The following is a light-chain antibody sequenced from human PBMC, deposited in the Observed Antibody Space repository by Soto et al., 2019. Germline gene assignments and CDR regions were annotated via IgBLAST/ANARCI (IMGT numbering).Light chain of an antibody. CDR1: QSISSY. CDR3: QQSYSTPPYT. Sequence: DIQMTQSPSSLSASVGVRVTITCRASQSISSYLNWYQQKPGKAPKLLIYAASSLQSGVPSRFSGSGSGTEFTLTISSLQPEDFATYYCQQSYSTPPYTCGQGTKLEIK. J-gene: IGKJ2*01. CDR2: AAS. V-gene: IGKV1-39*01.